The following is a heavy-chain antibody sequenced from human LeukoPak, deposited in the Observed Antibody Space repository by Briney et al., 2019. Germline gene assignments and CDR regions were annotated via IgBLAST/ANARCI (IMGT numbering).Heavy chain of an antibody. Sequence: GGSLRLSCATSGFTFSSYAMSWVRQASGKGLEWVSGISGSGGSTYYADSVKGRFTISRDNSKNTLYLQMISLRAEDTAVYHCASSYSGSNSYFDYWVQGTLVTVSS. CDR2: ISGSGGST. CDR1: GFTFSSYA. D-gene: IGHD1-26*01. J-gene: IGHJ4*02. V-gene: IGHV3-23*01. CDR3: ASSYSGSNSYFDY.